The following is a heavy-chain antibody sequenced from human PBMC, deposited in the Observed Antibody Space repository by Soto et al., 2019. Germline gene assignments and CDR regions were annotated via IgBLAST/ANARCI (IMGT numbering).Heavy chain of an antibody. V-gene: IGHV4-31*03. CDR3: ARVNPGQWLVKY. CDR2: IYYSGTT. CDR1: GGSISSGGYY. J-gene: IGHJ4*02. Sequence: QEQLQESGPGLVKPSQTLSLTCTVSGGSISSGGYYWSWIRQHPVKGLEWIGYIYYSGTTYYNPSLKSRVTISVDTSKNQFSLKLTYVTAADTAVYYCARVNPGQWLVKYWGQGTLVTVSS. D-gene: IGHD6-19*01.